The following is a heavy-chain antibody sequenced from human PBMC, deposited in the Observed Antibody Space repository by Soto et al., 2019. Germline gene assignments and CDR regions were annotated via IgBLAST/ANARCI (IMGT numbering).Heavy chain of an antibody. CDR3: VHRFGMGGNSWRPGD. J-gene: IGHJ4*02. CDR2: IYWDDDR. Sequence: QITLKESGPTLVKPTQTLTLTCTFSGFSLTTSGVGVGWIRQPPGKALEWLALIYWDDDRRYSPSLKSRLTITKDTSKNQVVITMTNMDPVDTATYYCVHRFGMGGNSWRPGDWGQGTLVTVSS. D-gene: IGHD6-13*01. V-gene: IGHV2-5*02. CDR1: GFSLTTSGVG.